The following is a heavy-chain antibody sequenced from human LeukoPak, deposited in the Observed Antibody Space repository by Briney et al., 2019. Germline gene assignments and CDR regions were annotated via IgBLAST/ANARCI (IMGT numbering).Heavy chain of an antibody. J-gene: IGHJ4*02. CDR2: INPNSGGT. Sequence: ASVKVSCKASGYTFTGYYMHWVRQAPGHGLEWRGWINPNSGGTNYAQKCQGRVTMTRDTSISTAYMGLSRLRSDDTAVYYCARAGYSSGPDYSGQGTLVTVSS. V-gene: IGHV1-2*02. CDR3: ARAGYSSGPDY. D-gene: IGHD6-19*01. CDR1: GYTFTGYY.